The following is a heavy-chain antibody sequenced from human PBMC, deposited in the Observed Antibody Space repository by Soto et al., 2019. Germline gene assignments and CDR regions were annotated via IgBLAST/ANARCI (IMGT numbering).Heavy chain of an antibody. D-gene: IGHD3-3*01. J-gene: IGHJ6*02. CDR2: ISSRGSSI. CDR1: GFTFSDYY. CDR3: ARCYYDFWSGYYISPYGMDV. Sequence: GGSLRLSCAVSGFTFSDYYMSWIRQAPGKGLEWVSYISSRGSSIYYADSVKGRFTISRDNAKNSLYLQMNGLRAEDTAVYYCARCYYDFWSGYYISPYGMDVWGQGTTVTVSS. V-gene: IGHV3-11*01.